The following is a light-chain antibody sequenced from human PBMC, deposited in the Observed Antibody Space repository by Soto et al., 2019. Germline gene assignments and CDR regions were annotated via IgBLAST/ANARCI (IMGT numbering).Light chain of an antibody. CDR3: QTYGDSLFT. J-gene: IGKJ3*01. CDR2: AAS. Sequence: EIVLTQPPGTLSLSPGERATLSCRASQRVSNSLVAWYQQKPGQAPRPLMSAASSRATGIPDRFSGSGSGTDFTLTISSLEPEDFAVYYCQTYGDSLFTFGPGTKVETK. CDR1: QRVSNSL. V-gene: IGKV3-20*01.